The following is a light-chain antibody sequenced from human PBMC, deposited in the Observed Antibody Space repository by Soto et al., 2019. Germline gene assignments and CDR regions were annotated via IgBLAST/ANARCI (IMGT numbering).Light chain of an antibody. CDR2: SNN. V-gene: IGLV1-44*01. CDR1: SSNIGSNT. Sequence: QSVLTQPPSASGTPGQRVTISCSGSSSNIGSNTVNWYQQLPGTAPKLLIYSNNQRPSGVPDRFSGSKSGTSASLAISGLQSDDAAYYYCAAWDDSLNGPVFGTGTKLTVL. J-gene: IGLJ1*01. CDR3: AAWDDSLNGPV.